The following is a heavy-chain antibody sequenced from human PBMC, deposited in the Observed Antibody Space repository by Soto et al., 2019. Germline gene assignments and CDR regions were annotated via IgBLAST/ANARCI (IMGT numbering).Heavy chain of an antibody. CDR1: GFTFRRFG. CDR2: ISSSSSYI. Sequence: LSCPGSGFTFRRFGLLWVRQAPGKCLECISSISSSSSYIDYVDWVKGRFTISRDNTANSLYLQMNSLRAEDTAVYYCAPHLFDGRGYHWGQGTLVTVSS. CDR3: APHLFDGRGYH. V-gene: IGHV3-21*01. J-gene: IGHJ5*02. D-gene: IGHD3-22*01.